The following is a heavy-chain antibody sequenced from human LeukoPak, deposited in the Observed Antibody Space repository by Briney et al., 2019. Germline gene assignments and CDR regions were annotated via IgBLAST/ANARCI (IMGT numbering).Heavy chain of an antibody. CDR2: IYYSGST. CDR1: GGSFSAYY. D-gene: IGHD3-22*01. CDR3: ARGTTYYYDSSGYLFDY. V-gene: IGHV4-59*01. J-gene: IGHJ4*02. Sequence: SETLSLTCAVYGGSFSAYYWSWIRQPPGKGLEWIGYIYYSGSTNYNPSLKSRVTISVDTSKNQFSLKLSSVTAADTAVYYCARGTTYYYDSSGYLFDYWGQGTLVTVSS.